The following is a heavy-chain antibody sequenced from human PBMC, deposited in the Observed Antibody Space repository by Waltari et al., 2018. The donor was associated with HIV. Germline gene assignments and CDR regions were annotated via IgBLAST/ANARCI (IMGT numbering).Heavy chain of an antibody. CDR1: GFTVSWQH. CDR3: ARVDRAGTTSGWDVFDI. CDR2: MYSGGTT. Sequence: EVQLVESGGGLVRPGGALRLSCAASGFTVSWQHMGWVRQTSGKGLEYVSVMYSGGTTHYADSVNGRFTISRDSSKSALYLQMNTLRAEDTALYYCARVDRAGTTSGWDVFDIWGQGTMVTVSS. V-gene: IGHV3-66*01. D-gene: IGHD1-1*01. J-gene: IGHJ3*02.